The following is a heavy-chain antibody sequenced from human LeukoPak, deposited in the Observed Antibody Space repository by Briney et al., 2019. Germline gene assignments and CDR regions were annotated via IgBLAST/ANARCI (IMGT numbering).Heavy chain of an antibody. J-gene: IGHJ5*02. CDR2: IYPGDSDT. CDR1: GYSFTSYW. CDR3: ARILAVAGTSNWFDP. Sequence: GESLKISCKGSGYSFTSYWIGWVRQMLGKGLEWMGIIYPGDSDTRYSPSFQGQVTISADKSISTAYLQWSSLKASDTAMYYCARILAVAGTSNWFDPWGQGTLVTVSS. V-gene: IGHV5-51*01. D-gene: IGHD6-19*01.